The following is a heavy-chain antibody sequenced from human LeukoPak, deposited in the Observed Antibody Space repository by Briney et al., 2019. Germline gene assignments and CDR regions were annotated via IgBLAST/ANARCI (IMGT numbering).Heavy chain of an antibody. V-gene: IGHV1-24*01. CDR2: FDPEDGET. D-gene: IGHD1-26*01. CDR1: GYTLTELS. J-gene: IGHJ4*02. CDR3: ARGDVGATDLLDY. Sequence: ASVKVSCKVSGYTLTELSMHWVRQAPGKGLEWMGGFDPEDGETIYAQKFQGRVTMTRDTSTSTVYMELSSLRSEDTAVYYCARGDVGATDLLDYWGQGTLVTVSS.